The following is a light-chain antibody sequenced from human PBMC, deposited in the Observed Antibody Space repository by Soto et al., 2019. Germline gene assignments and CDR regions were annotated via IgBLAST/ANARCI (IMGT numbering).Light chain of an antibody. Sequence: EIVLTQSPATLSLSPGERATLSCRASQSVANYLAWYQQKPGQTPRLLIYDASTRATGIPARFSGSGSGTDVTLTISSLEPEDFGLYYCHHPTTWPPLTVGGGTKMEIK. CDR1: QSVANY. V-gene: IGKV3-11*01. CDR3: HHPTTWPPLT. J-gene: IGKJ4*01. CDR2: DAS.